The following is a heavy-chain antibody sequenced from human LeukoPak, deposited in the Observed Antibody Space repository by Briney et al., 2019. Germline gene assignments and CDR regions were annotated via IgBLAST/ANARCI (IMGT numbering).Heavy chain of an antibody. Sequence: SVKVSCKASGGTFSSYAISWVRQAPGQGLEWMGRIIPILGIANYAQKFQGRVTITADKSTSTAFMELSSLRSEDTAVYYCARAFPEITSACGYCAFDIWGQGTMVTVSS. CDR3: ARAFPEITSACGYCAFDI. CDR2: IIPILGIA. CDR1: GGTFSSYA. D-gene: IGHD3-16*01. V-gene: IGHV1-69*10. J-gene: IGHJ3*02.